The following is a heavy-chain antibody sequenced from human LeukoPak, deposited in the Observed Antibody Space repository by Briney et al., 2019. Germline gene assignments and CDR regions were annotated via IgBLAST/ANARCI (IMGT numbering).Heavy chain of an antibody. J-gene: IGHJ4*02. D-gene: IGHD3-10*01. Sequence: KPSETLSLTCTVSGYSISSGYYWGWIRQPPGKGLEWIGSIYHSGSTYYNPSLKSRVTISVDTSKNQFSLKLSSVTAADTAVYYCASSGGRGDYSDYWGQGTLVTVSS. V-gene: IGHV4-38-2*02. CDR3: ASSGGRGDYSDY. CDR2: IYHSGST. CDR1: GYSISSGYY.